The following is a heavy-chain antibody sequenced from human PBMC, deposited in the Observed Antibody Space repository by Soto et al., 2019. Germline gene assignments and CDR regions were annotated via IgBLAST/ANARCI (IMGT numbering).Heavy chain of an antibody. CDR2: IDPDSNT. V-gene: IGHV5-51*01. Sequence: PXDSLNLSWKCSGYSFTSYWIGLVLQMPGKGLEWMGIIDPDSNTRYSPSFQGQVTISADKSINTAYLQWSSLKAADTAMYYCARRTYTSGWRHYFDYWGQGTLVTVSS. J-gene: IGHJ4*02. CDR1: GYSFTSYW. D-gene: IGHD6-19*01. CDR3: ARRTYTSGWRHYFDY.